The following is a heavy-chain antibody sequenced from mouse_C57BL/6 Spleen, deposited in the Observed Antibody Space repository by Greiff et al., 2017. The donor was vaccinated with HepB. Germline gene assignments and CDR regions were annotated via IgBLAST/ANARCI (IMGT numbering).Heavy chain of an antibody. CDR3: ARRGEAWFAY. V-gene: IGHV1-81*01. J-gene: IGHJ3*01. CDR1: GYTFTSYG. Sequence: QVQLQQSGAELARPGASVKLSCKASGYTFTSYGISWVKQRTGQGLEWIGEIYPRSGNTYYNEKFKGKDTLTADKYSSTAYMDLRSLTSEDSAVYFCARRGEAWFAYWGHGTLVTVSA. CDR2: IYPRSGNT.